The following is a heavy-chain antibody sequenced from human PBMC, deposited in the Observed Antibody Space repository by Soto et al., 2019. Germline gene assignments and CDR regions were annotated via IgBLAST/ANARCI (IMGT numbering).Heavy chain of an antibody. CDR2: TYYRSKWYN. J-gene: IGHJ6*02. CDR1: GDSVSSNSAA. CDR3: ARGQWLVLGNYCYGMDV. V-gene: IGHV6-1*01. D-gene: IGHD6-19*01. Sequence: PSQTLSLTCAISGDSVSSNSAAWNWIRQSPSRGLEWLGRTYYRSKWYNDYAVSVKSRITINPDTSKNQFSLQLNSVTPEDTAVYYCARGQWLVLGNYCYGMDVWGQGTTVTVSS.